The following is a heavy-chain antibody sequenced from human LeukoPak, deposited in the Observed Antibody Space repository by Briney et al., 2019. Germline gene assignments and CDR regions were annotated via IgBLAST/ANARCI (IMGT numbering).Heavy chain of an antibody. J-gene: IGHJ4*02. Sequence: GGSLRLSCAASGFTFSSSGMSWVRQAPGRGLEWISTISISGGGTYYADSVKGRFTISRDNSRNTLYLDMNSVRAEDTALYYCVQVFSADTFPFDYWAQGTQVTVSS. CDR1: GFTFSSSG. V-gene: IGHV3-23*01. CDR3: VQVFSADTFPFDY. D-gene: IGHD1-1*01. CDR2: ISISGGGT.